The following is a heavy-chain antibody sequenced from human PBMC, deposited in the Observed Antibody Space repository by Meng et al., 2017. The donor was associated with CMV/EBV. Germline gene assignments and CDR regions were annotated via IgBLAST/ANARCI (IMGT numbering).Heavy chain of an antibody. D-gene: IGHD3-22*01. CDR3: ARYNYDSSGYRN. Sequence: SETLSLTCTVSGGSISSYYWSWIRQPPGKGLEWIGYIYYSGSTNYNPSLKSRVTISVDTSKNQFSLKLSSVTAADTAVYYCARYNYDSSGYRNWGQGTLVTVSS. CDR1: GGSISSYY. CDR2: IYYSGST. J-gene: IGHJ4*02. V-gene: IGHV4-59*01.